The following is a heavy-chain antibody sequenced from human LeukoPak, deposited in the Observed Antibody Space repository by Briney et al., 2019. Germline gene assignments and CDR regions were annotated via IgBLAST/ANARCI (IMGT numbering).Heavy chain of an antibody. V-gene: IGHV2-5*01. CDR1: GFSLSSSGVG. J-gene: IGHJ4*02. D-gene: IGHD2-15*01. CDR3: AHSGVAAGPFDY. Sequence: SGPRLVKPTQTLTLTCTFSGFSLSSSGVGVGWIRQPPGKALEWLALIYWNDDKRYSPSLKSRLTITKDTSKNQVVLTMTNMDPVDTATYYCAHSGVAAGPFDYWGQGTLVTVSS. CDR2: IYWNDDK.